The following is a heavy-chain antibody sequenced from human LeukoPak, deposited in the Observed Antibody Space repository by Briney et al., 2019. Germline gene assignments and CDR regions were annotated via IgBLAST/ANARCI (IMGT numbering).Heavy chain of an antibody. CDR3: ARDEYYSDSSGYYGQGDAFDI. CDR1: GYTFATYY. J-gene: IGHJ3*02. V-gene: IGHV1-46*01. D-gene: IGHD3-22*01. Sequence: ASVKVSCKAAGYTFATYYIHWVRQAPGHGLEWMGVINPNGGATNYALKFYGRVTMTRDMSTTTVYMDLGSLRSEDTAVYYCARDEYYSDSSGYYGQGDAFDIWGQGTMVTVSS. CDR2: INPNGGAT.